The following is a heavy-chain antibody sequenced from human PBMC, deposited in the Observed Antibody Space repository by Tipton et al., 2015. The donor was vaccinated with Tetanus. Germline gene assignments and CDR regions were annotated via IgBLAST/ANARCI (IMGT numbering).Heavy chain of an antibody. CDR2: IFHSGST. D-gene: IGHD3-10*01. V-gene: IGHV4-59*08. CDR1: GGSMSNNY. Sequence: TLSLTCTVSGGSMSNNYWSWIRQPPGKGLEWIAYIFHSGSTNYNPSLKGRVPISGDTSKNLFSLTSVTASDTAVYYCARPEASGRARGFDIWGQGTKATVSP. CDR3: ARPEASGRARGFDI. J-gene: IGHJ3*02.